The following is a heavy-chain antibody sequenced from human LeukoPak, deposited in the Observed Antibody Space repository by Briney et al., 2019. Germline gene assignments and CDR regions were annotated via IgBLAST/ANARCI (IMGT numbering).Heavy chain of an antibody. J-gene: IGHJ4*02. V-gene: IGHV3-11*01. CDR2: ISSSGITK. D-gene: IGHD3-10*01. Sequence: GGSPRLSCAASGFTSSDYYMNWIRQAPGKGLEWVSYISSSGITKYYADSVTGRFTISRDNAENSVYLQMNSLRAEDTAVYYCARGRFNTYYFDYWGQGTLVTVSS. CDR3: ARGRFNTYYFDY. CDR1: GFTSSDYY.